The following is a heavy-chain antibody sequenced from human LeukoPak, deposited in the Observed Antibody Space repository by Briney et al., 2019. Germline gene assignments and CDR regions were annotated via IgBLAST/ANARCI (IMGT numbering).Heavy chain of an antibody. V-gene: IGHV4-61*01. D-gene: IGHD2-15*01. CDR1: GGSVSSGSYY. Sequence: PSETLSLTCTVSGGSVSSGSYYWSWIRQPPGKRLEWIGYIHSSGSTKYNPSLESRVTISVDTSKNQFSLRLSSVTAAGTALYYCARDYQGGYFDSWCQGTLVTVSS. J-gene: IGHJ4*02. CDR3: ARDYQGGYFDS. CDR2: IHSSGST.